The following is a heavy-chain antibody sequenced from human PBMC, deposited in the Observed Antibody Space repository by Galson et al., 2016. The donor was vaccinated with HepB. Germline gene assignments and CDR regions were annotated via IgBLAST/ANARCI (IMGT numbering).Heavy chain of an antibody. D-gene: IGHD6-19*01. CDR1: GGSISSSY. CDR3: ARGRGGSGSPFEH. J-gene: IGHJ4*02. V-gene: IGHV4-59*01. CDR2: IYYSGTT. Sequence: SETLSLTCTVSGGSISSSYWSWIRQPPGKGLEWIAYIYYSGTTNYNPSLKSQVTISVDTFKNQFSLKMNSVTAADTAVYYCARGRGGSGSPFEHWGQGTLVPVSS.